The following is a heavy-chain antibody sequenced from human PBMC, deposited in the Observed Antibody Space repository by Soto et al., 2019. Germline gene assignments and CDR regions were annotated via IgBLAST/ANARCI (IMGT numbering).Heavy chain of an antibody. Sequence: ASVKVSCKASGFTFSNYGLNWVRQAPGQGLEWMGWVSANNGHTNYAQNLQGRVSMTTDTSTSTAYMELRGLTFDDTAVYYCASDIESVTAKHFFYYDAMDVWGQGTTVTVSS. CDR1: GFTFSNYG. CDR2: VSANNGHT. V-gene: IGHV1-18*01. J-gene: IGHJ6*02. D-gene: IGHD2-8*01. CDR3: ASDIESVTAKHFFYYDAMDV.